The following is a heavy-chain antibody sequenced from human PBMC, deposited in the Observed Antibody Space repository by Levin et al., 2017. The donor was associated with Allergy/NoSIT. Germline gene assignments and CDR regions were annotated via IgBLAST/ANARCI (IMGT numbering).Heavy chain of an antibody. D-gene: IGHD3-10*01. CDR2: IYYSGTT. Sequence: TSETLSLTCTVSGGSFITSSYFWAWIRQPPGKGLEWLGSIYYSGTTYYNPSLKSRLTISIDTSTNQFSLKLRSVTAVDTAVYYCARHTALLWFEELVFDSWGQGNLVAVSS. CDR1: GGSFITSSYF. J-gene: IGHJ4*02. CDR3: ARHTALLWFEELVFDS. V-gene: IGHV4-39*01.